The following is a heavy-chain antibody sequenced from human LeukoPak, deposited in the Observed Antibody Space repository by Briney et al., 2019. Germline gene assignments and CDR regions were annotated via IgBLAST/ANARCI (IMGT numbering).Heavy chain of an antibody. CDR1: GGSFSGYY. D-gene: IGHD3-10*01. CDR2: INHSGST. CDR3: ARGHPLLWFGEPSPLFSWFDP. Sequence: KPSETLSLTCAVYGGSFSGYYWSWIRQPPGKGLEWIGEINHSGSTNYNPSLKSRVTISVDTSKNQFSLKLSSVTAADTAVYYCARGHPLLWFGEPSPLFSWFDPWGQGALVTVSS. J-gene: IGHJ5*02. V-gene: IGHV4-34*01.